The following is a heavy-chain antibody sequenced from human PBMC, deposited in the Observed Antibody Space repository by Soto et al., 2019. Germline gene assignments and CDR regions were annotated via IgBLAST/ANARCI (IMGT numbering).Heavy chain of an antibody. CDR1: GGSISSGGYY. J-gene: IGHJ5*02. CDR2: IYYSGST. Sequence: QVQLQESGPGLVKPSQTLSLTCTVSGGSISSGGYYWSWIRQHPGKGLEWIGYIYYSGSTYYNPSLKSRVTISVDTSKNQSSLKLSSVTAADTAVYYCARGVVPKENNWFDPWGQGTLVTVSS. D-gene: IGHD2-15*01. V-gene: IGHV4-31*03. CDR3: ARGVVPKENNWFDP.